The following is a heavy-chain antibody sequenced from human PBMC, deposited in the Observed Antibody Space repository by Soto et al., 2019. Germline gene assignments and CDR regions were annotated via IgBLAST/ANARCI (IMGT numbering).Heavy chain of an antibody. Sequence: PSETLSLTCTVSGGSISSYYWSWIRQPPGKGLEWIGYIYYSGTTNYKPSLKRRVTISVDTSKNQFSLKLSSVTAADTAVYYCARDGGRYYAMDVWGQGTTVTVSS. J-gene: IGHJ6*02. V-gene: IGHV4-59*01. CDR3: ARDGGRYYAMDV. D-gene: IGHD3-16*01. CDR2: IYYSGTT. CDR1: GGSISSYY.